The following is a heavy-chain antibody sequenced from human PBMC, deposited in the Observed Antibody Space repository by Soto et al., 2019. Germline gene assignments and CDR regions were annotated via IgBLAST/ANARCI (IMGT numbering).Heavy chain of an antibody. V-gene: IGHV3-23*01. Sequence: EVQLLESGGGLVQPGGSLRLSCAASGFTFSSYAMSWVRQAPGKGLEWVSGISGSGAGTYYADSVKGRFTISRDNSNNTMYLQMNSLGAEDTAVYYCARGLVAAISRYYFDYWGQGTLVTVS. D-gene: IGHD5-12*01. CDR2: ISGSGAGT. CDR1: GFTFSSYA. J-gene: IGHJ4*02. CDR3: ARGLVAAISRYYFDY.